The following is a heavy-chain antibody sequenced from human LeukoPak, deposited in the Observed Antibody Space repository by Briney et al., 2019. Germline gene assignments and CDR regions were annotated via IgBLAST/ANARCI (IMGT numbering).Heavy chain of an antibody. CDR2: ISYDGNSR. V-gene: IGHV3-30*18. J-gene: IGHJ4*02. CDR3: AKDRGGSTYYPFLSYFFDY. D-gene: IGHD2-15*01. Sequence: GGSLRLSFAASGFTFSAYGIHWVRQPPGKGQEWVAVISYDGNSRNYADSVKGRFTMSRDNSKNTLYLQMNSLRPEDTAVYYCAKDRGGSTYYPFLSYFFDYWGQGTLATVSS. CDR1: GFTFSAYG.